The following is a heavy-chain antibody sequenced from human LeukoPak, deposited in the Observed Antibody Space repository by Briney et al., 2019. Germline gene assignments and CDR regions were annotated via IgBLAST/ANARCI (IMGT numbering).Heavy chain of an antibody. CDR3: ARSNGFNDAFDI. J-gene: IGHJ3*02. D-gene: IGHD4-17*01. V-gene: IGHV4-59*01. Sequence: SETLSLTCTVSGGSISSYFWSWIRQPPGKGLEWIGYLYYSGSTNYNPSLKSRVTISVDTSKNQFSLRLSSVTAADTAVYYCARSNGFNDAFDIWGQGTMVTASS. CDR2: LYYSGST. CDR1: GGSISSYF.